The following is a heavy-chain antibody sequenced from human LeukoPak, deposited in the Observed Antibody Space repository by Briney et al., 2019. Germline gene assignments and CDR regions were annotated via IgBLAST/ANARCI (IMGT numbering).Heavy chain of an antibody. CDR2: MNPNSANA. J-gene: IGHJ4*02. Sequence: ASVNVSCKASGYSFISYDINWVRQAPGQGLEWMGWMNPNSANAGYAQKFQGRVTLTRNTSIHTAYMELSGLRSDDTAVYYCARGPARFDYWGQGTLVTVSS. V-gene: IGHV1-8*01. CDR3: ARGPARFDY. CDR1: GYSFISYD.